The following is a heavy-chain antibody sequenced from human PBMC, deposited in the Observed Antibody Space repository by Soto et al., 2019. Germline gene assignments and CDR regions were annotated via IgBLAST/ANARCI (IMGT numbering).Heavy chain of an antibody. CDR3: ARGGRYSSSPRWFDP. Sequence: QVQLQQWGAGLLKPSETLSLTCAVYGGSFSGYYWSWIRQPPGKGLEWNGEINHSGSTNYNPSLKSRVNISVDTSKNQFSLKLSSVTAADTAVYYCARGGRYSSSPRWFDPWGQGTLVTVSS. D-gene: IGHD6-6*01. V-gene: IGHV4-34*01. CDR2: INHSGST. CDR1: GGSFSGYY. J-gene: IGHJ5*02.